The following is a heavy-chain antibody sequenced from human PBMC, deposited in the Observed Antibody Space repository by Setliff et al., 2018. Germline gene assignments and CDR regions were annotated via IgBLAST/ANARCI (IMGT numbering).Heavy chain of an antibody. CDR1: GFTFTNYW. D-gene: IGHD3-16*02. J-gene: IGHJ4*02. Sequence: PGGSLRLSCAASGFTFTNYWMSWVRQAPGKGLEWVANIKQDGSEKYYLDSVKGRFTISRDNAKKSLYLQMNSLRAEDTAVYYCARLMITLGGVIVYFDNWGQGTLVTVS. V-gene: IGHV3-7*01. CDR2: IKQDGSEK. CDR3: ARLMITLGGVIVYFDN.